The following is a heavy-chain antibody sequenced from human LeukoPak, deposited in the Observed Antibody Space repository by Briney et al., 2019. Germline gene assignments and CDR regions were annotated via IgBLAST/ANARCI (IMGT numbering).Heavy chain of an antibody. Sequence: GGSLRLSRAASGFTFEDFAMHWVRQAPGKGLEWVSLISGDGGSTYYADSVKGRFTISRDNSKNSLYLQMNSLRTEDTALYYCAKDIAAYNWFDPWGQGTLVTVSS. V-gene: IGHV3-43*02. D-gene: IGHD2-15*01. CDR1: GFTFEDFA. CDR3: AKDIAAYNWFDP. CDR2: ISGDGGST. J-gene: IGHJ5*02.